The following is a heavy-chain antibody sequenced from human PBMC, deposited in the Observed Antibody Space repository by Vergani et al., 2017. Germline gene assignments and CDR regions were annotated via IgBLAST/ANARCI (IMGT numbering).Heavy chain of an antibody. V-gene: IGHV1-2*02. D-gene: IGHD3-22*01. CDR3: ARGYXFDNSGYRNVLDI. Sequence: QVQHVQSGAEVKKPGASMEVSCKTSGYIFTGYYMHWVRLAPGQGLEWMGGINPKSGDTKYAQKFQGRVTMTRDTSINTAYMELSRLRGDDTAVYYCARGYXFDNSGYRNVLDIWGQGTMVTVSA. J-gene: IGHJ3*02. CDR2: INPKSGDT. CDR1: GYIFTGYY.